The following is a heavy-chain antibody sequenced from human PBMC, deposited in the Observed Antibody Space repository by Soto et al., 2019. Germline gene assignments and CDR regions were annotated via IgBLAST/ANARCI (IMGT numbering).Heavy chain of an antibody. Sequence: EERLVQSGGGLVQPGGSLRLSCAASGFSVGGNYMSWVRQAPGKGLELVSPIYSGGNTFYADSMEGRFTFTRDHSNNVLDLQMDCMSAEDTAVYYCARGPYSDCWGQGTLVIVSS. J-gene: IGHJ4*02. CDR2: IYSGGNT. V-gene: IGHV3-53*01. D-gene: IGHD2-21*01. CDR1: GFSVGGNY. CDR3: ARGPYSDC.